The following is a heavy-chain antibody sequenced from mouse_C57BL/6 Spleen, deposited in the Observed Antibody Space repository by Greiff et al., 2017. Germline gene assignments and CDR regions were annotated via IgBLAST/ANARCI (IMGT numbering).Heavy chain of an antibody. Sequence: VQLQESGAELARPGASVKLSCKASGYTFTSYGISWVKQRTGQGLEWIGEIYPRSGNTYYNEKFKGKATLTADKSSSTAYMELRSLTSEDSAVYFCARREDYDGYFDVWGTGTTVTVSS. CDR3: ARREDYDGYFDV. V-gene: IGHV1-81*01. J-gene: IGHJ1*03. CDR2: IYPRSGNT. CDR1: GYTFTSYG. D-gene: IGHD2-4*01.